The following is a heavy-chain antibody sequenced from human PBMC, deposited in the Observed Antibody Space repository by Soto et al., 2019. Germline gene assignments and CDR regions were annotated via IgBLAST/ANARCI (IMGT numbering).Heavy chain of an antibody. V-gene: IGHV3-23*01. CDR2: ISGTGGST. CDR3: GKGNSTWGTGDAFDI. D-gene: IGHD1-1*01. CDR1: GFTFNNYA. J-gene: IGHJ3*02. Sequence: PXVFLRLYCAASGFTFNNYALNWVRQAPGKGLEWVSSISGTGGSTFYAGSAKGRFTISRDNSKNTLFLQMTSLGAEDTAVYYCGKGNSTWGTGDAFDIWAQGTMVTVSS.